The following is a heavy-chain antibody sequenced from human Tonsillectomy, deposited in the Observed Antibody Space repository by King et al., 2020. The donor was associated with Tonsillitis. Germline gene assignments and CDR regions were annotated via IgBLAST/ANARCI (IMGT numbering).Heavy chain of an antibody. CDR1: GGSIRSSNW. D-gene: IGHD4-23*01. CDR2: IYHIGCT. V-gene: IGHV4-4*02. J-gene: IGHJ4*02. CDR3: AKNGGNSDFDY. Sequence: VQLQESGPGLVKPSGTLSLTCAVSGGSIRSSNWWTWVRQPPGKGLEWIGEIYHIGCTHYNPSLKSRVTISVDKSKNQFSLKLSSVTAADTAVYYCAKNGGNSDFDYWGQGTLVTVSS.